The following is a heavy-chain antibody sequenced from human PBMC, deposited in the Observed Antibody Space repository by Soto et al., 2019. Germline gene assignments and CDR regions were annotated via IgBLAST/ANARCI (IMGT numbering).Heavy chain of an antibody. CDR2: IIPISGTA. CDR1: GGTFSSYA. D-gene: IGHD1-26*01. CDR3: AREGLSGTLVVYFDY. J-gene: IGHJ4*02. Sequence: GASVKVSWKASGGTFSSYAISWVRQAPGQGLEWMGGIIPISGTANYAQKFQGRVTITADESTSTAYMELSRLRSDDTAVYYCAREGLSGTLVVYFDYWGQGTLVTVSS. V-gene: IGHV1-69*13.